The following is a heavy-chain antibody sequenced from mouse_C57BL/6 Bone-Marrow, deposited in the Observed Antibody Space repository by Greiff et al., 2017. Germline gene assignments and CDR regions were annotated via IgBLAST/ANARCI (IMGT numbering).Heavy chain of an antibody. J-gene: IGHJ4*01. D-gene: IGHD2-5*01. V-gene: IGHV1-80*01. Sequence: QVQLQQSGAELVKPGASVKISCKASGYAFSSYWMNWVKQRPGKGLEWIGQIYPGDGDTNYNGKFKGKATLTADKSSSTAYMQLSSLTSEDSAVYFCARRDSNCSMDYWGQGTSVTVSS. CDR3: ARRDSNCSMDY. CDR1: GYAFSSYW. CDR2: IYPGDGDT.